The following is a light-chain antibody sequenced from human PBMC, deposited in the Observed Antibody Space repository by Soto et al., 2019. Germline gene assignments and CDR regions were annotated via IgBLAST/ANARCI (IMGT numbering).Light chain of an antibody. Sequence: QSALTQPASVSGSPGQSITVPCTGTSSDIGSYNYVSWYQQRPGKAPKLMIYEVSNRPSGVSNRFSGSKSGNTASLTISGLQAEDEADYYCSSYTTSSARVFGTVTKLTVL. CDR3: SSYTTSSARV. V-gene: IGLV2-14*01. CDR2: EVS. J-gene: IGLJ1*01. CDR1: SSDIGSYNY.